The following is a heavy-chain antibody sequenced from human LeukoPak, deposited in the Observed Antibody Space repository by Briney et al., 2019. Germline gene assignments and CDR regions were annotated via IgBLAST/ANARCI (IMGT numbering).Heavy chain of an antibody. CDR2: IYGGGST. D-gene: IGHD1-26*01. Sequence: GGSLRLSCAASGFTVSSNYMSWVRQAPGKGLEWVSVIYGGGSTYLADSVKGRFTISRDNSKNTLYLQMNSLRAEDTAVYYCAREIHSGRSDAFDIWGQETMVTVSS. V-gene: IGHV3-66*01. J-gene: IGHJ3*02. CDR1: GFTVSSNY. CDR3: AREIHSGRSDAFDI.